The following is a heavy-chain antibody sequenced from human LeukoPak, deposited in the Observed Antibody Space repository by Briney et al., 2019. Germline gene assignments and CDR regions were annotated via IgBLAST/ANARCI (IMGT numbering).Heavy chain of an antibody. CDR1: GGSISSGDYY. Sequence: SETLSLTCTVSGGSISSGDYYWSWIRQPPGKGLEWIGHIYYSGSTYYNSSLKSRVTISVDTSKNQFSLKLSSVTAADTAVYYCARASFGELSFDYWGQGTLVTVSS. J-gene: IGHJ4*02. CDR3: ARASFGELSFDY. D-gene: IGHD3-16*02. V-gene: IGHV4-30-4*01. CDR2: IYYSGST.